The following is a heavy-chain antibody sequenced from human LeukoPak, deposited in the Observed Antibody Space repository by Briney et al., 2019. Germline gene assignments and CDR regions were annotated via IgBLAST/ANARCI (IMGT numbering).Heavy chain of an antibody. D-gene: IGHD6-19*01. CDR2: IYPDDSDT. CDR1: GYSFTCYW. V-gene: IGHV5-51*01. J-gene: IGHJ4*02. Sequence: GESLKISCKGSGYSFTCYWIAWVRQMPGKGLEWMGIIYPDDSDTRYSPSFQGQVTITADKSISTAYLQWSSLKASDNAMYYCARQRRSSGWPNDYWGQGTLVTVSS. CDR3: ARQRRSSGWPNDY.